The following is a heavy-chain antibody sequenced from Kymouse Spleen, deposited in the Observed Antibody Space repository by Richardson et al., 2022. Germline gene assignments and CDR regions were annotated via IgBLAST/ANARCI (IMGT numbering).Heavy chain of an antibody. J-gene: IGHJ6*02. Sequence: EVQLVESGGGLVQPGRSLRLSCAASGFTFDDYAMHWVRQAPGKGLEWVSGISWNSGSIGYADSVKGRFTISRDNAKNSLYLQMNSLRAEDTALYYCAKDMRIAVAGTNYYYYGMDVWGQGTTVTVSS. CDR3: AKDMRIAVAGTNYYYYGMDV. CDR1: GFTFDDYA. V-gene: IGHV3-9*01. CDR2: ISWNSGSI. D-gene: IGHD6-19*01.